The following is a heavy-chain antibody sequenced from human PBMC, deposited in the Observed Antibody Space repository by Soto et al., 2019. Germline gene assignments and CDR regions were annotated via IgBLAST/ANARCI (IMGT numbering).Heavy chain of an antibody. D-gene: IGHD3-22*01. CDR1: GYTFTTYD. J-gene: IGHJ4*02. Sequence: QVQLVQSGAEVRKPGASVKVSCTASGYTFTTYDINWVRQATGQGLEWMGWMNPNSGNTGYAQKFRGRVTMTRDTSISTAYLELSRLRSEDTAVYYCARGGYYDSGGYYYTLDYWGQGTLVTVSS. CDR2: MNPNSGNT. V-gene: IGHV1-8*01. CDR3: ARGGYYDSGGYYYTLDY.